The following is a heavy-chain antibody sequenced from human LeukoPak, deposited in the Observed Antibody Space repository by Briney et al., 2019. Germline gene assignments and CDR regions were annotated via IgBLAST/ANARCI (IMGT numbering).Heavy chain of an antibody. CDR2: INTDGSST. Sequence: GGSLRLSCAASGFTFSSYWMHWVRQAPGKGLVWVSRINTDGSSTSYADSVKGRFTISRDNAKNTLYLQMNSLRAEDTAVYYCAREDFYSYGSFDYWGQGTLVTISS. CDR1: GFTFSSYW. CDR3: AREDFYSYGSFDY. V-gene: IGHV3-74*01. J-gene: IGHJ4*02. D-gene: IGHD5-18*01.